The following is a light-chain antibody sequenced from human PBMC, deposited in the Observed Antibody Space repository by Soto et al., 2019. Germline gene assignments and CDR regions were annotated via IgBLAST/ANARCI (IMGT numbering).Light chain of an antibody. V-gene: IGKV3-20*01. CDR3: QQHGSSPALT. CDR2: GAS. CDR1: QSVSSSY. Sequence: EIVLPQSPGTLSLSPGERATLSCRARQSVSSSYLAWYQQKPGQAPRLLIYGASSRATGIPDRFSGSGSGTDFTLTISRLEPEDFAVYYCQQHGSSPALTVGRGTKVDIK. J-gene: IGKJ4*01.